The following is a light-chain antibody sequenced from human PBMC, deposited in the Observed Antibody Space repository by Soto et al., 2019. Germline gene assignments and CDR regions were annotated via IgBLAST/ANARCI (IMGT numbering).Light chain of an antibody. J-gene: IGKJ5*01. V-gene: IGKV1-27*01. CDR2: SAS. CDR3: QKFNTAPLT. CDR1: QDISVY. Sequence: DIQMTQSPSSLSASVGDRVTITCRASQDISVYLAWYQQKPGKVPKLLIYSASTLQSGVPSRFSGGGSAIEFTLTISSLQPEDVATYYCQKFNTAPLTFGQGTRLEI.